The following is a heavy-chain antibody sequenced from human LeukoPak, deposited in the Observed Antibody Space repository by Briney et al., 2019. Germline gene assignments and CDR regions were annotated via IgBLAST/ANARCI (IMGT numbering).Heavy chain of an antibody. Sequence: GGSLRLSCATSGFTFSSYALNWVRQAPGKGLEWVAGISASSGNTFYADSVKGRFTISRDSCKSTLFLQMNSLRAEDTAVYYCAKVSCGGNCFYAFDVWGRGTMVAVSS. J-gene: IGHJ3*01. V-gene: IGHV3-23*01. CDR2: ISASSGNT. CDR1: GFTFSSYA. CDR3: AKVSCGGNCFYAFDV. D-gene: IGHD2-21*02.